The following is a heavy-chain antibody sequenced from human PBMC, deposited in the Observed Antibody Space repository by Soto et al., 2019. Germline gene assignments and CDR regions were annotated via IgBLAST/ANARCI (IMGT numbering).Heavy chain of an antibody. CDR2: INPNSGGT. D-gene: IGHD5-12*01. J-gene: IGHJ5*02. V-gene: IGHV1-2*02. CDR1: GYTFTAYY. CDR3: ARGGGRGYNELDP. Sequence: QVPLVQSGAEVKKPGASVKVSCKASGYTFTAYYMHWVRQAPGQGLEWMGWINPNSGGTYHAQNFQGRVTMTRDTSTTTAYMELASLSSDDTAVYYCARGGGRGYNELDPWGHGTLVIVSS.